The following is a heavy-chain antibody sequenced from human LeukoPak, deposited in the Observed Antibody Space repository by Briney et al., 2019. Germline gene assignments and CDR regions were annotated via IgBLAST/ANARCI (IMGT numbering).Heavy chain of an antibody. CDR1: RYTFTSYW. D-gene: IGHD1-26*01. CDR3: ARRIVGATARFDP. J-gene: IGHJ5*02. V-gene: IGHV5-51*01. Sequence: GESLKISCKGSRYTFTSYWIGWVRQMPGKGLEWMGIIYPDDSDIRYSPSFQGQVTISADKSISTAYLQWSSLKASDTAMYYCARRIVGATARFDPWGQGTLVTVSS. CDR2: IYPDDSDI.